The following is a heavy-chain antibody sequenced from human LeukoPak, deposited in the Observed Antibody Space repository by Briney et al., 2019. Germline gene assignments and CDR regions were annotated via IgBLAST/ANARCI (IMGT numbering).Heavy chain of an antibody. CDR2: INPSGGST. V-gene: IGHV1-46*01. J-gene: IGHJ4*02. CDR3: ARDLLSGVHLYYFDY. Sequence: GASVKVSCKASGYTFTSHYMHWVRQAPGQGLEWMGIINPSGGSTSYAQKFQGRVTMTRDTSTSTVYMELSSLRSEDTAVYYCARDLLSGVHLYYFDYWGQGTLVTVSS. D-gene: IGHD2/OR15-2a*01. CDR1: GYTFTSHY.